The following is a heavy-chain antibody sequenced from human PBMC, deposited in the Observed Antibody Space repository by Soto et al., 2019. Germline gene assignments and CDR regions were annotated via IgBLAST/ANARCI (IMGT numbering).Heavy chain of an antibody. CDR3: ARGGAGLRYFDWPFDY. V-gene: IGHV4-30-2*01. Sequence: PSETLSLTCAVSGGSISSGGYSWSWIRQPPGKGLEWIGYIYHSGSTYYNPSLKSRVTISVDRSKNQFSLKLSSVTAADTAVYYCARGGAGLRYFDWPFDYWGQGTLFTV. CDR2: IYHSGST. D-gene: IGHD3-9*01. J-gene: IGHJ4*02. CDR1: GGSISSGGYS.